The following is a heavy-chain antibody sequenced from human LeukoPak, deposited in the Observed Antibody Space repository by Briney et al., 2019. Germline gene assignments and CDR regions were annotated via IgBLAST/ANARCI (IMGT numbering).Heavy chain of an antibody. D-gene: IGHD2-2*01. CDR1: GFTFSSYS. V-gene: IGHV3-21*01. Sequence: PGGSLRLSCAASGFTFSSYSMNWVRQAPGKGLEWVSSIISSSSYIYYADSVKGRFTISRDNAKNSLYLQMNSLRAEDTAVYYCARGKACSSTSCYDFDYWGQGTLVTVSS. CDR2: IISSSSYI. J-gene: IGHJ4*02. CDR3: ARGKACSSTSCYDFDY.